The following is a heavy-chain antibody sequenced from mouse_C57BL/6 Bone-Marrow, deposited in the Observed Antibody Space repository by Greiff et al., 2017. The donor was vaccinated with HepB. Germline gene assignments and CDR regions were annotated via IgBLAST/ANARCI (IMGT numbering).Heavy chain of an antibody. D-gene: IGHD3-2*02. CDR2: IDPETGGT. CDR3: TRGGSSGYDYFDY. V-gene: IGHV1-15*01. J-gene: IGHJ2*01. CDR1: GYTFTDYD. Sequence: QVQLKQSGAELVRPGASVTLSCKASGYTFTDYDMHWVKQTPVHGLEWIGAIDPETGGTAYNQKFKGKAILTADKSSSTAYMELRSLTSEDSAVYYCTRGGSSGYDYFDYWGQGTTLTVSS.